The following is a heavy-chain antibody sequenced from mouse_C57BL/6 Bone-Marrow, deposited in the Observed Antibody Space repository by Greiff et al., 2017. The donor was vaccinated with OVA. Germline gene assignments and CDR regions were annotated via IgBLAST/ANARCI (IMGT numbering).Heavy chain of an antibody. Sequence: VHVKQSGTVLARPGASVKMSCKTSGYTFTSYWMHWVKQRPGQGLEWIGAIYPGNSDTSYNQKFKGKAKLTAVTSASTAYMELSSLTNEDSAVYYCTRERGYEDAMDYWGQGTSVTVSS. CDR3: TRERGYEDAMDY. CDR1: GYTFTSYW. J-gene: IGHJ4*01. CDR2: IYPGNSDT. D-gene: IGHD2-2*01. V-gene: IGHV1-5*01.